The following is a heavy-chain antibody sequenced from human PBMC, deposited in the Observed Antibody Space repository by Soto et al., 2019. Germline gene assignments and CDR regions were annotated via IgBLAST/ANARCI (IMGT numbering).Heavy chain of an antibody. CDR3: ASKTLDDFDY. V-gene: IGHV3-33*01. CDR2: IRNDGTVR. J-gene: IGHJ4*02. D-gene: IGHD6-6*01. Sequence: QVQLVESGGGVVQPGTSLRLSCGTSGLSFRSYDMHWGRQAPGKGLEWVAVIRNDGTVRNYAGSVKGRFTISRDNSMNTLYLEMNSLRAEDTALYYCASKTLDDFDYWGQGTLVTVSS. CDR1: GLSFRSYD.